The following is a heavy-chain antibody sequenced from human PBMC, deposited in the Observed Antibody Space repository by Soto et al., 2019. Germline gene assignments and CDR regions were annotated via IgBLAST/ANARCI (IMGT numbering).Heavy chain of an antibody. CDR2: INHSGST. V-gene: IGHV4-34*01. D-gene: IGHD2-2*01. CDR3: ARLPVVVPAAFDY. J-gene: IGHJ4*02. Sequence: QVQLQQWGAGLLKPSETLSLTCAVYGGSFSGYYWSWIRQPPGKGLEWIGEINHSGSTNYNPSLNGRAXXSXDXXKNQFSLKLSSVTAADTAVYYCARLPVVVPAAFDYWGQGTLVTVSS. CDR1: GGSFSGYY.